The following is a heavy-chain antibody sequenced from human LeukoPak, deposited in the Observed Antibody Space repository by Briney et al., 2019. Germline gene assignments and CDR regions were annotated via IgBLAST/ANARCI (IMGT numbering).Heavy chain of an antibody. D-gene: IGHD3-22*01. Sequence: PSETLFLTCTVFGSSINSVYSWGWIRQPPGKGLEWIGSIYHNGNTYYNSSLKSRVTISVHASENQFSLKLSSVTAADTAVYYCASYKTYYDSSGNPFDYWGQGTLVTVSS. CDR1: GSSINSVYS. V-gene: IGHV4-38-2*02. J-gene: IGHJ4*02. CDR2: IYHNGNT. CDR3: ASYKTYYDSSGNPFDY.